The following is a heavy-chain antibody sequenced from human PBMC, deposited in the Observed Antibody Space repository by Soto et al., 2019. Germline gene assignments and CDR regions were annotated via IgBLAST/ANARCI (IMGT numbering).Heavy chain of an antibody. CDR3: ARGAGYSGYDPVDY. D-gene: IGHD5-12*01. CDR1: GFTFSSYA. V-gene: IGHV3-30-3*01. J-gene: IGHJ4*02. CDR2: ISYDGSNK. Sequence: QVQLVESGGGVVQPGRSLRLSCAASGFTFSSYAMHWVRQAPGKGLEWVAGISYDGSNKYYADSVKGRFTISRDNSKNTLYLEMNSLRAEDTAVYYCARGAGYSGYDPVDYWGQGTLVTVSS.